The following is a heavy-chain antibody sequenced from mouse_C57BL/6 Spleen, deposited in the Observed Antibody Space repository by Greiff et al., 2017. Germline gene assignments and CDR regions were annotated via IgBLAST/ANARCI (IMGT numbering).Heavy chain of an antibody. CDR2: ISYDGSN. CDR1: GYSITSGYY. V-gene: IGHV3-6*01. D-gene: IGHD2-1*01. J-gene: IGHJ2*01. Sequence: EVKLQESGPGLVKPSQSLSLTCSVTGYSITSGYYWNWIRQFPGNKLEWMGYISYDGSNNYNPSLKNQISITRDTSKNQFFLKLNSVTTEDTATYYCARAGNGNYVFDYWGQGTTLTVSS. CDR3: ARAGNGNYVFDY.